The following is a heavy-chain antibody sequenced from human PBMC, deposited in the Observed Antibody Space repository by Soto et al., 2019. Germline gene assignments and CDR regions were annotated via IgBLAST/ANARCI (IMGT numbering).Heavy chain of an antibody. CDR2: IYPGDSDI. Sequence: GDSLKISCKASGYTFTTYLIGWVRQMPGKGLEWMGIIYPGDSDIRCSPSFQGQVTISADKSISTAYLQWSSLKASDTAMYYCARRVYGYSYADWGQGTLVTVSS. J-gene: IGHJ4*02. CDR3: ARRVYGYSYAD. CDR1: GYTFTTYL. D-gene: IGHD5-18*01. V-gene: IGHV5-51*01.